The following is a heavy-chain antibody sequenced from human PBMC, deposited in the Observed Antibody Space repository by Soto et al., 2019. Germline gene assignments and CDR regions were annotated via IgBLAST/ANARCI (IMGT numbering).Heavy chain of an antibody. Sequence: EVQLLESGGGLVQPGGSLRLSCAASGFTFSSYAMSWVRQAPGKGLEWVSAISGSGGSTYYADSVKGRFIISRDNSKNTLYLQMNSLRAEDTAVYYCAKIRDSGSYISDYWGQGTLVTVSS. CDR3: AKIRDSGSYISDY. CDR1: GFTFSSYA. CDR2: ISGSGGST. V-gene: IGHV3-23*01. D-gene: IGHD1-26*01. J-gene: IGHJ4*02.